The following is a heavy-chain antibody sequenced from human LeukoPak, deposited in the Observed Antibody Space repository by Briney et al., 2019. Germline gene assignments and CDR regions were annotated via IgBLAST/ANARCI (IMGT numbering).Heavy chain of an antibody. V-gene: IGHV4-59*08. CDR3: ARQNYDILTGFDY. J-gene: IGHJ4*02. Sequence: SETLSLTCTVSGGSISSYYWSWIRQPPGKGLEWIGYIYYSGSTNYNPSLKSRVTISVDTSKNQFSLKLSSVTAADTAVYYCARQNYDILTGFDYWGQGTLVTVSS. CDR2: IYYSGST. CDR1: GGSISSYY. D-gene: IGHD3-9*01.